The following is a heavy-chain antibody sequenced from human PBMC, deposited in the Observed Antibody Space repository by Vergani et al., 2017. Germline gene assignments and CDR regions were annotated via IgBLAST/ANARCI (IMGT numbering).Heavy chain of an antibody. Sequence: EVQLVESGGGLVKRGGSLRLSCAASGFTFINAWMNWVRQAPGKGLEWVSAISGSGGNTFYTDSVKGRFTISRDNSKDTLYLQMNSLRAEDTGVYYCARDRYYLGSGSYPYFYYYGLDVWGQGTAVTVSS. CDR3: ARDRYYLGSGSYPYFYYYGLDV. CDR2: ISGSGGNT. J-gene: IGHJ6*02. D-gene: IGHD3-10*01. CDR1: GFTFINAW. V-gene: IGHV3-23*04.